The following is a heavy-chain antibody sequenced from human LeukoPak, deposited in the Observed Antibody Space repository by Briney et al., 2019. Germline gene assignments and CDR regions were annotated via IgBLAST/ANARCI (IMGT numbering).Heavy chain of an antibody. D-gene: IGHD2-2*01. CDR1: GFTFSSYG. V-gene: IGHV3-30*18. J-gene: IGHJ4*02. CDR2: ISYDGSNK. CDR3: AKDQGGIPSSGFDY. Sequence: QTGGSLRLSCAASGFTFSSYGMHWVRQAPGKGLEWVAVISYDGSNKYYADSVKGRFTISRDNSKNTLYLQMNSLRAEDTAVYYCAKDQGGIPSSGFDYWGQGTLVTVSS.